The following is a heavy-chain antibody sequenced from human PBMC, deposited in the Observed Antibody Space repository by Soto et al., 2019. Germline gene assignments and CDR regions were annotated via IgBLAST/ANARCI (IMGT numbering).Heavy chain of an antibody. CDR1: GFTFSSYA. V-gene: IGHV3-23*01. CDR2: ISGSGGST. J-gene: IGHJ1*01. D-gene: IGHD2-15*01. CDR3: AKSRGPILGYCSGGSCGYFQH. Sequence: EVQLLESGGGLVQPGGSLRLSCAASGFTFSSYAMSWVRQAPGKGLEWVSAISGSGGSTYYADSVKGRFTISRDNSKNTLYLQMNSLRAEDTGVYYWAKSRGPILGYCSGGSCGYFQHWGQGTLVTVSS.